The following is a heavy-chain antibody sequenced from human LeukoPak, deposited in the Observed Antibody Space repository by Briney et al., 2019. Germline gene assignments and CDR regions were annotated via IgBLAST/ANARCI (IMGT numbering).Heavy chain of an antibody. V-gene: IGHV1-69*01. J-gene: IGHJ3*02. CDR2: IIPIFGTA. D-gene: IGHD2-21*01. CDR3: ARDLAYCGGDCYSVAFDT. Sequence: SVKVSCKASGGTFSSYAISWVRQAPGQGLEWMGGIIPIFGTANYAQKFQGRVTITADESTSTAYMELSSLRSEDTAVYYCARDLAYCGGDCYSVAFDTWGQGTMVTVSS. CDR1: GGTFSSYA.